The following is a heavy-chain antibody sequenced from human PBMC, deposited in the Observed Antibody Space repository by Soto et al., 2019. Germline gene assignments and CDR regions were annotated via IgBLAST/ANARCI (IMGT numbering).Heavy chain of an antibody. CDR1: GYTLTDLS. V-gene: IGHV1-24*01. CDR3: ATGHSSGWYLYAFDI. Sequence: ASVKVSCKVSGYTLTDLSMHWVRQAPGKGLEWMGGFDPEDGETIYAQKFQGRVTMTEDTSTDTAYMELSSLRSEDTAVYYCATGHSSGWYLYAFDIWGQGTMVTVPS. J-gene: IGHJ3*02. D-gene: IGHD6-19*01. CDR2: FDPEDGET.